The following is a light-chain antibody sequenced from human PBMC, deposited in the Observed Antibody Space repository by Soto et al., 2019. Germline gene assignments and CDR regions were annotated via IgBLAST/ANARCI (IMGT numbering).Light chain of an antibody. CDR1: QSVSSNS. J-gene: IGKJ5*01. V-gene: IGKV3-20*01. CDR2: GAS. CDR3: QQSYITPPIT. Sequence: EIVLTQSPDTLSLSPGERATLSCRASQSVSSNSLAWYQQKPGQAPRLLIYGASSRATGIPDRFSGSGSGTDFTLTISRLEPEDFAVYYCQQSYITPPITFGQGTRLEVK.